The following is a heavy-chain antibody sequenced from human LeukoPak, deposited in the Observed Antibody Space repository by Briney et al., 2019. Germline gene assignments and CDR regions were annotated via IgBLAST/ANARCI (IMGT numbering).Heavy chain of an antibody. V-gene: IGHV4-34*01. CDR1: GGSFSDYY. Sequence: TSETLFLTCAVYGGSFSDYYWSWIRQPPGKGLEWIGEVNHSGSTNYNPSLKSRVTISVDTSKNQFSLKLSSVTAADTAVYYCARGGYSYGYGYWGQGNLVTVSS. J-gene: IGHJ4*02. D-gene: IGHD5-18*01. CDR2: VNHSGST. CDR3: ARGGYSYGYGY.